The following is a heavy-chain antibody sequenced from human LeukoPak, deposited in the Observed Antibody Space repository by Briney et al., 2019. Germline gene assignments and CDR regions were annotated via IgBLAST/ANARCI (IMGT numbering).Heavy chain of an antibody. CDR1: GFTLSSYR. D-gene: IGHD3-10*01. CDR2: ISSSSSYI. V-gene: IGHV3-21*01. J-gene: IGHJ4*02. Sequence: GGSLRPSCAASGFTLSSYRMNWVRQAPREGLEWGSSISSSSSYIYYADSVKGRFTISRDNAKNSLYLQMNSLRAEDTAVYYCASGITMVRGAPGAFDYWGQGTLVTVSS. CDR3: ASGITMVRGAPGAFDY.